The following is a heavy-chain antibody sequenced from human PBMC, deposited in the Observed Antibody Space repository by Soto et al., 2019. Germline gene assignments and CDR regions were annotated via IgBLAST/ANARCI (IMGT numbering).Heavy chain of an antibody. J-gene: IGHJ6*02. Sequence: QVQLVQSGGEVKKSGASVKLSCTASGYTFTSYGISWVRQAPGQGLEWMGGISAYNGKTNYAQNVQGRVTMTTDTSTRTAYMDLRSLRSDDTAVYYCARGGDVNYYHGMDVWGQGTTVTVSS. D-gene: IGHD5-12*01. CDR3: ARGGDVNYYHGMDV. CDR2: ISAYNGKT. V-gene: IGHV1-18*01. CDR1: GYTFTSYG.